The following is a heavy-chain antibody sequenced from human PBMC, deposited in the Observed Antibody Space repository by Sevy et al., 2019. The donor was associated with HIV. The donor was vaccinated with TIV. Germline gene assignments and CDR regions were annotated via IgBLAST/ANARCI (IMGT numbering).Heavy chain of an antibody. CDR2: ISGSGGGT. V-gene: IGHV3-23*01. Sequence: GGSLRLSCAASGFTFSSYAMSWVRQAPGKGLEWVSAISGSGGGTYYADSAKGRFTISRDNSKNTVDLQMNSLRAEDTAVYYCAKDKDFGVVIGLDAFDIWGQGTMVTVSS. CDR1: GFTFSSYA. D-gene: IGHD3-3*01. CDR3: AKDKDFGVVIGLDAFDI. J-gene: IGHJ3*02.